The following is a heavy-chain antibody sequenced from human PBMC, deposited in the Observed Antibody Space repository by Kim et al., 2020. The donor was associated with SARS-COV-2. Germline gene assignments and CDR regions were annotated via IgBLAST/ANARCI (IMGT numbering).Heavy chain of an antibody. V-gene: IGHV1-69*13. CDR3: AREGIQGRSYYGEQFDH. D-gene: IGHD1-26*01. CDR1: GGTFSSYA. Sequence: SVKVSCKASGGTFSSYASSWVRQAPGQGLEWMGGIIPIFGTANYAQKFQGRVTITADESTSTAYMELTSLRSEDTAVYYCAREGIQGRSYYGEQFDHWGQGTLLTVSS. CDR2: IIPIFGTA. J-gene: IGHJ4*02.